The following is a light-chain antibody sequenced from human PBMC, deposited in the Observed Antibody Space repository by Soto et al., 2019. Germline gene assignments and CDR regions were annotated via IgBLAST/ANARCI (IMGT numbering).Light chain of an antibody. CDR1: QSLVYSDGNTY. CDR2: RVS. V-gene: IGKV2-24*01. CDR3: MQIAHSPRT. Sequence: DVVLTQTPLSLPVTLGQPASISCRSSQSLVYSDGNTYLSWFQQRPGQPPRLLVYRVSNRFSGVPDRFSGSGAGTDFTLKISRVEAEDVGFYYCMQIAHSPRTFGQGTKVEIK. J-gene: IGKJ1*01.